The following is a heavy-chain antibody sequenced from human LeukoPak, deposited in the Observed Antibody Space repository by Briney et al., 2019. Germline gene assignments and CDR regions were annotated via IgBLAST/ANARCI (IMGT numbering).Heavy chain of an antibody. D-gene: IGHD2-2*01. J-gene: IGHJ4*02. Sequence: GGSLRLSCAASGFTFSSYGMHWVRQAPGKGLEWVAFIRYDGSNKYYADSVKGRFTISRDNSKNTLYLQMNSLRAEDTAVYYCAKGYCSSTSCYSPTYFDYWGQGTLVTVSS. CDR1: GFTFSSYG. V-gene: IGHV3-30*02. CDR2: IRYDGSNK. CDR3: AKGYCSSTSCYSPTYFDY.